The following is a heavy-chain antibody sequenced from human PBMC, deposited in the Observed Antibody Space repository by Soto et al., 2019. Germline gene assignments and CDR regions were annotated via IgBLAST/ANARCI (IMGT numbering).Heavy chain of an antibody. D-gene: IGHD5-18*01. CDR1: GGTFSSYA. CDR3: ARDTAQGYSYGDYDDGMDV. V-gene: IGHV1-69*01. J-gene: IGHJ6*02. Sequence: QVQLVQSGAEVKKPGSSVKVSCKASGGTFSSYAISWVRQAPGQGLEWMGGIIPIFGTANYAQKFQGRVTITADESTSTADMELSSLRSEDTAVYYCARDTAQGYSYGDYDDGMDVWGQGTTVTVSS. CDR2: IIPIFGTA.